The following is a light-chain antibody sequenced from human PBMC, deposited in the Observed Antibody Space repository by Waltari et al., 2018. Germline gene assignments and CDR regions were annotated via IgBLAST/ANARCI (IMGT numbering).Light chain of an antibody. CDR2: WAS. CDR1: QSVLYSSNNKNP. Sequence: DIVMTQSPDSLAVSLGERATINCNSSQSVLYSSNNKNPLAWYQQKPGQPPKFLIHWASTRESGVPDRFSGSGSGTDFTLTISSLQAEDVAVYYCQQFYSTPLTFGGGTKVEIK. J-gene: IGKJ4*01. V-gene: IGKV4-1*01. CDR3: QQFYSTPLT.